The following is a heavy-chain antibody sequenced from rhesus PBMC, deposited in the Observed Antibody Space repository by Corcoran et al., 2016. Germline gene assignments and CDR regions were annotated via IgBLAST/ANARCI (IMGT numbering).Heavy chain of an antibody. J-gene: IGHJ4*01. CDR3: TTGVITYFDY. CDR2: IRSKAYGGTA. D-gene: IGHD3-34*01. CDR1: GFTFSDYY. Sequence: EVQLVESGGGLVQPGGSLRLSCAASGFTFSDYYMYWVRQAPGKGLEWVGFIRSKAYGGTAEYAASVKGRFTISRDDSKSIAYLQMSSLKTEDTAVYYCTTGVITYFDYWGQGVLVTVSS. V-gene: IGHV3-184*01.